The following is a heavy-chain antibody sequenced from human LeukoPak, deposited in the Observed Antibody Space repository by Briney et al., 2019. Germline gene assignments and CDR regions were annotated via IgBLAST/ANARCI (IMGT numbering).Heavy chain of an antibody. V-gene: IGHV3-7*01. J-gene: IGHJ4*02. D-gene: IGHD2-15*01. CDR1: GFTFSSNW. CDR3: ARDRDCGDGGCYPHFDY. Sequence: GGSLRLSCAASGFTFSSNWMSWVRQAPGKGLEWVANIGQDGSDKYYMDSVKGRFTISRDNAKNSLSLQMNSLRVEDTAVYYCARDRDCGDGGCYPHFDYWGQGVRVTVST. CDR2: IGQDGSDK.